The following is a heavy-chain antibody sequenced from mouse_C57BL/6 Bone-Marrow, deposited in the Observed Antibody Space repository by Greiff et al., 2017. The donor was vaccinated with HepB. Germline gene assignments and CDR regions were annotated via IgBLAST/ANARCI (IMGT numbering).Heavy chain of an antibody. CDR3: ARKAPFITTVVPWYFDV. CDR2: INPSTGGT. V-gene: IGHV1-42*01. Sequence: EVKLMESGPELVKPGASVKISCKASGYSFTGYYMNWVKQSPEKSLEWIGEINPSTGGTTYNQKFKAKATLTVDKSSSTAYMQLKSLTSEDSAVYYCARKAPFITTVVPWYFDVWGTGTTVTVSS. D-gene: IGHD1-1*01. CDR1: GYSFTGYY. J-gene: IGHJ1*03.